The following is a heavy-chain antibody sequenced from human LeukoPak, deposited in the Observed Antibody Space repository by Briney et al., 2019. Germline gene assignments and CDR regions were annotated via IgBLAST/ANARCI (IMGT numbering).Heavy chain of an antibody. J-gene: IGHJ4*02. CDR1: GYSFTSYW. Sequence: GESLQISCKGSGYSFTSYWIGWVRQMPGKGLEWMGIIYPGDSDTRYSPSFQGQVTISADKSISTAYLQWSSLKASDTAMYYCARALGYCSGGSCQLRNWGQGTLVTVSS. D-gene: IGHD2-15*01. V-gene: IGHV5-51*01. CDR2: IYPGDSDT. CDR3: ARALGYCSGGSCQLRN.